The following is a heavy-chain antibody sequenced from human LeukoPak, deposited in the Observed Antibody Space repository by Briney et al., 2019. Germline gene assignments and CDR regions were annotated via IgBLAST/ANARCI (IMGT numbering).Heavy chain of an antibody. Sequence: QTGGSLRLSCAASGFTFSSYGMHWVRQAPGKGLEWVAVIWYDGSNKYYADSVKGRFTISRDNSKNTLYLQMNSLRAEDTAVYYCARDKRSSSSVGHFDYWGQGTLVTVSS. D-gene: IGHD6-6*01. CDR3: ARDKRSSSSVGHFDY. V-gene: IGHV3-33*01. J-gene: IGHJ4*02. CDR1: GFTFSSYG. CDR2: IWYDGSNK.